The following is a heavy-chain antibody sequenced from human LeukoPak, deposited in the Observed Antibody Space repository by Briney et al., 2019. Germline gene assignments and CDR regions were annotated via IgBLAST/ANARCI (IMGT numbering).Heavy chain of an antibody. J-gene: IGHJ3*02. CDR3: ARMCSSTSCYAPEAFDI. CDR2: IYYSGST. Sequence: SETLSLTCAASGGSISSSYRSWIRQPPGKGLEWIGYIYYSGSTNYNPSLKSRVTISVDTSKNQFSLKLSSVTAADTAVYYCARMCSSTSCYAPEAFDIWGQGTMVTVSS. V-gene: IGHV4-59*08. CDR1: GGSISSSY. D-gene: IGHD2-2*01.